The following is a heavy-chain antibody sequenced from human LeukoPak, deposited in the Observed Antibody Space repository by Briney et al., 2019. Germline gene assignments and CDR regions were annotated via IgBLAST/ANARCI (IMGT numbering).Heavy chain of an antibody. D-gene: IGHD6-13*01. V-gene: IGHV3-9*01. Sequence: GGSLRLSCAASGFTFDDYAMHWVRQAPGKGLEWVSGISWNSGSIGYADSVKGRFTIPRDNAKNSLYLQMNSLRAEDTALYYCAKDIRSSWAYFDYWGQGTLVTVSS. J-gene: IGHJ4*02. CDR3: AKDIRSSWAYFDY. CDR2: ISWNSGSI. CDR1: GFTFDDYA.